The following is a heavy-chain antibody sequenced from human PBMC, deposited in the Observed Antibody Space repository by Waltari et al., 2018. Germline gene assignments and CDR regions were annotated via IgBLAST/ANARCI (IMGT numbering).Heavy chain of an antibody. CDR2: ISDGSDYS. Sequence: EVQLVESGGGLVKPGGSLRLSCVVSGLNFRSYSMNWVRQAPGKGLKWVSYISDGSDYSYYADSVKGRFTISRDNAKNSLYLQMNRLRTDDTAVYYCARDFYCSDGRCTDYWGQGTLVTVSS. CDR3: ARDFYCSDGRCTDY. J-gene: IGHJ4*02. D-gene: IGHD2-15*01. V-gene: IGHV3-21*01. CDR1: GLNFRSYS.